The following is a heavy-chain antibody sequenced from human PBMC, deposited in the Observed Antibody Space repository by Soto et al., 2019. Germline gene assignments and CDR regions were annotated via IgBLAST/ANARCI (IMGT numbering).Heavy chain of an antibody. CDR1: GDSVSSNSAA. J-gene: IGHJ6*02. CDR3: ARCPGRYSSGWWYYCYGMDV. CDR2: TYYRSKWYN. D-gene: IGHD6-19*01. Sequence: SQTLSLTCAISGDSVSSNSAAWNWIRQSPSRGLEWLGRTYYRSKWYNDYAVSVKSRITINPDTSKNQFSLQLNSVTPEDTAVYYCARCPGRYSSGWWYYCYGMDVWGQGTTVTVSS. V-gene: IGHV6-1*01.